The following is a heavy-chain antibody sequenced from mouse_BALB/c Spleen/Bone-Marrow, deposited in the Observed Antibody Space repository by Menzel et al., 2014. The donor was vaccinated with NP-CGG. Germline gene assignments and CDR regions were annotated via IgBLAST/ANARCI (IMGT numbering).Heavy chain of an antibody. CDR3: ARHAYYDQTEVSFVY. V-gene: IGHV5-9-2*01. CDR1: GFSFXNYG. D-gene: IGHD2-4*01. J-gene: IGHJ3*01. Sequence: EVQVVESGGGLVKSGGSLKLSCAASGFSFXNYGMSWVRQTPEKRLEWVATISGDGRYTFYPDSVKGRFTISRDNAKNNLYLQLSSLRSEDTALYYCARHAYYDQTEVSFVYWGQGTLVTVSA. CDR2: ISGDGRYT.